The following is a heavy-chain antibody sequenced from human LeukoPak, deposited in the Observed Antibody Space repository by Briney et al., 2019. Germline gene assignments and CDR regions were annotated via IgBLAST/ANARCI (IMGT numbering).Heavy chain of an antibody. CDR1: GYTFTSYD. CDR2: MNPNSGNT. CDR3: ARDYSGSSSWTSNAFDI. Sequence: GASVKVSCKASGYTFTSYDINWVRQATGQGLEWMGWMNPNSGNTGYAQKFQGRVTITRNTSISTAYMELSSLRSEDTAVYYCARDYSGSSSWTSNAFDIWGQGTMVTVSS. V-gene: IGHV1-8*03. J-gene: IGHJ3*02. D-gene: IGHD1-26*01.